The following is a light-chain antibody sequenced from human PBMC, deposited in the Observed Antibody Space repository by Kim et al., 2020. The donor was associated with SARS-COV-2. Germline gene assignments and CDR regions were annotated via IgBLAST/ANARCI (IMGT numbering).Light chain of an antibody. V-gene: IGKV3-15*01. CDR2: GAS. J-gene: IGKJ4*01. CDR3: QQYNNWPPVT. CDR1: QSVSSN. Sequence: PGERATLSRRASQSVSSNLAWYQQKPGQAPRLLIYGASTRATGIPARFSGSGSGTEFTLTISSLQSEDFAVYYCQQYNNWPPVTFGGGTKVDIK.